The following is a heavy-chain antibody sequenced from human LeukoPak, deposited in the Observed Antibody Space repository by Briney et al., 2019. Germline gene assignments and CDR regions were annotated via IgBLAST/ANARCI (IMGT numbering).Heavy chain of an antibody. D-gene: IGHD3-9*01. Sequence: GGSLRLSCAASGFTFNNYAMTWVRQAPGKGLEWVSALSGSANNTYYADSVKGRFTISRDNSKSTLYLQMHTLRADDTAVYYCARVRHCSTSTCYWLDAFDVWGQGTMVTVSS. V-gene: IGHV3-23*01. CDR1: GFTFNNYA. J-gene: IGHJ3*01. CDR3: ARVRHCSTSTCYWLDAFDV. CDR2: LSGSANNT.